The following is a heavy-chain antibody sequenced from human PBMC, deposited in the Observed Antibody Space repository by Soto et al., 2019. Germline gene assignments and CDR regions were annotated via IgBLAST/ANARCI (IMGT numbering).Heavy chain of an antibody. CDR2: IYWDDDK. CDR3: AHRESIAANRYYYYGMDV. V-gene: IGHV2-5*02. J-gene: IGHJ6*02. D-gene: IGHD6-6*01. CDR1: GFSLSTSGVG. Sequence: QITLKESGPTLVKPTQTLTLTCTFSGFSLSTSGVGVGWIRQPPGKALEWLALIYWDDDKRYSPSLKSRLTITKDTSKNQVVHTMTNMDPVDTATYYCAHRESIAANRYYYYGMDVWGQGTTVTVSS.